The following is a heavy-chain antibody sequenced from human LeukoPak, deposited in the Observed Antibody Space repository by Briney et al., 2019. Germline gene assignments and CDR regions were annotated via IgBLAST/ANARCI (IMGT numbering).Heavy chain of an antibody. CDR3: ARSRYSSSWYTAGGYYYMDV. J-gene: IGHJ6*03. V-gene: IGHV4-4*09. CDR1: GGSITSYY. Sequence: SETLSLTCTVSGGSITSYYLSWIRQPPGKGLEWIGHISTSGSTNYNPSLKSRVTISVDTSKNQFSLKLSSVTAADTAVYYCARSRYSSSWYTAGGYYYMDVWGKGTTVTVSS. CDR2: ISTSGST. D-gene: IGHD6-13*01.